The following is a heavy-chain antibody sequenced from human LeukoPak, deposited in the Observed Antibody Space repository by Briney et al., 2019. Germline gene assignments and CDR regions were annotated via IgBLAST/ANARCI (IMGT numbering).Heavy chain of an antibody. CDR3: ARGDYYGSGSYFSPLGY. Sequence: GGSLRLSCAASGFTFSDYYMSWIRQAPGKGLEWVSYISRSSTYTNYADSVKGRFTISRDNAKNSLYLQMNSLRAEDTALYYCARGDYYGSGSYFSPLGYWGQGTLVTVSS. J-gene: IGHJ4*02. D-gene: IGHD3-10*01. CDR2: ISRSSTYT. CDR1: GFTFSDYY. V-gene: IGHV3-11*05.